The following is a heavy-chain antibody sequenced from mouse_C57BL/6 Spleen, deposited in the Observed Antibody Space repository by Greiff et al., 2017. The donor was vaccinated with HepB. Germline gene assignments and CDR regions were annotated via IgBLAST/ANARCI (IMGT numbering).Heavy chain of an antibody. D-gene: IGHD2-4*01. CDR1: GFSFNTYA. Sequence: EVHLVESGGGLVQPKGSLKLSCAASGFSFNTYAMNWVRQAPGKGLEWVARIRSKSNNYATYYADSVKDRFTISRDDSESMLYLQMNNLKTEDTAMYYCVRHNDYYWYFDVWGTGTTVTVSS. CDR2: IRSKSNNYAT. J-gene: IGHJ1*03. V-gene: IGHV10-1*01. CDR3: VRHNDYYWYFDV.